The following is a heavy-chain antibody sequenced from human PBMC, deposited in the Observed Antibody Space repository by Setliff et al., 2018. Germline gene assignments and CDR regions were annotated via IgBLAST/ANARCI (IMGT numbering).Heavy chain of an antibody. V-gene: IGHV4-39*01. J-gene: IGHJ4*02. CDR3: ARHLLVQGTYHFDY. CDR1: GGSISSGSYY. CDR2: MYYSGST. D-gene: IGHD3-10*01. Sequence: SETLSLTCSVSGGSISSGSYYWGWIRQSPGKGLEWIGSMYYSGSTYYNPSLKCRVTLSVDTTKNQFSLKLTSMTAADTAVYFCARHLLVQGTYHFDYWGQGSPVTVSS.